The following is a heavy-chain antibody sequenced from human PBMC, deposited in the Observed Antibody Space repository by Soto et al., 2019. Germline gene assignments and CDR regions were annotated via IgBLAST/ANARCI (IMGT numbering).Heavy chain of an antibody. CDR1: GFTFSRYW. D-gene: IGHD3-22*01. CDR3: ARVPLGDTSGYYWFDS. CDR2: INSDGSST. J-gene: IGHJ5*01. Sequence: GGSLRLSCAASGFTFSRYWMHWVRQAPGKGLVWVSRINSDGSSTTYADSVKGRFTISRDNAKNTLYLQMNSLRAEDAAVYYCARVPLGDTSGYYWFDSWGQGTLVTVSS. V-gene: IGHV3-74*01.